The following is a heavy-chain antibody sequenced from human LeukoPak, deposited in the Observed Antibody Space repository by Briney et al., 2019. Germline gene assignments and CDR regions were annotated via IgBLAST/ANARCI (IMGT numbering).Heavy chain of an antibody. Sequence: PSETLSLTCTVSGGSISSGSYYWSWIRQPAGKGLEWIGRIFTSGSTNYNPSLKSRVTISIDTSKNQFSLKLSSVTAADTAVYYCARDVITIFGVVTRPWGQGTLVTVSS. V-gene: IGHV4-61*02. CDR1: GGSISSGSYY. CDR3: ARDVITIFGVVTRP. D-gene: IGHD3-3*01. CDR2: IFTSGST. J-gene: IGHJ5*02.